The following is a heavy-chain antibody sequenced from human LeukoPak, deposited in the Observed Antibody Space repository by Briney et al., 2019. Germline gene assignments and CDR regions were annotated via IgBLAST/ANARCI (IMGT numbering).Heavy chain of an antibody. CDR2: INPTSGGT. J-gene: IGHJ3*02. CDR1: VCTFTDYY. V-gene: IGHV1-2*02. D-gene: IGHD7-27*01. CDR3: ARWPVTGDDDFDT. Sequence: ASVKVSCKASVCTFTDYYMHWLRQPPGQGLEWMGWINPTSGGTNYAQKFQGRVTITRDTSISTDYMELSRLRSDDTAVYYCARWPVTGDDDFDTWGKGTMVTSSS.